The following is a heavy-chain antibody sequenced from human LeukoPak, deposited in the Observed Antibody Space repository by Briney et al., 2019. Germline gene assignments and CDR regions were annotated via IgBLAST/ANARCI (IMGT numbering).Heavy chain of an antibody. CDR3: ARDLEGSLDY. CDR2: ISSNGGST. D-gene: IGHD2-15*01. Sequence: GGSPRLSCAASGFTFSSYAMHWVRQAPGKGLEYVSAISSNGGSTYYANSVKGRFTISRDNSKNTLYLQMGSLRAEDMAVYYCARDLEGSLDYWGQGTLVTVSS. V-gene: IGHV3-64*01. J-gene: IGHJ4*02. CDR1: GFTFSSYA.